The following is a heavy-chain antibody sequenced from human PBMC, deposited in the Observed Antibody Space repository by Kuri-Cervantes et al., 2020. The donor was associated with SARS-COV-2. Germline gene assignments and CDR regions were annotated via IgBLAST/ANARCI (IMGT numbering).Heavy chain of an antibody. J-gene: IGHJ4*02. CDR2: IYSGGST. Sequence: GESLKISCAASGFTVSSNYMSWVRQAPGKGLEWVSVIYSGGSTYYADSVKGRFTISRDDSKNTLYLQMNSLRAEDTAVYYCARVSPYYYDSSGYYYAAIHFDYWGQGTLVTVPQ. CDR1: GFTVSSNY. CDR3: ARVSPYYYDSSGYYYAAIHFDY. V-gene: IGHV3-66*01. D-gene: IGHD3-22*01.